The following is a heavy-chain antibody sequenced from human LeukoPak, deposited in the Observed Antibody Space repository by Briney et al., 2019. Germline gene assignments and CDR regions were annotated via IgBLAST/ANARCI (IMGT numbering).Heavy chain of an antibody. CDR2: IKQDGSEK. V-gene: IGHV3-7*01. CDR1: GFTFSSYW. CDR3: ARDRDFWSVEGFDY. J-gene: IGHJ4*02. Sequence: GGSLRLSCAASGFTFSSYWMSWVRQAPGKGLGWVANIKQDGSEKYYVDSVKGRFTISRDNAKNSLYLQMNSLRAEDTAVYYCARDRDFWSVEGFDYWGQGTLVTVSS. D-gene: IGHD3-3*01.